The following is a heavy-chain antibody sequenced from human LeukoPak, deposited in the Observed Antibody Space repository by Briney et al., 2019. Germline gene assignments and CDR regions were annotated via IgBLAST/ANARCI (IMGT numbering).Heavy chain of an antibody. CDR2: IYYSGST. J-gene: IGHJ3*02. CDR3: ARLRGSSLDAFDI. D-gene: IGHD6-13*01. Sequence: VTVSLLCSVWVRRMRRCYWLCPPEPRGRAGVGIGYIYYSGSTKYNPSLKSRFTISVDTSKNQLTLKLSSVTAADTAVYYCARLRGSSLDAFDIWGQGTMVTVSS. CDR1: VRRMRRCY. V-gene: IGHV4-59*07.